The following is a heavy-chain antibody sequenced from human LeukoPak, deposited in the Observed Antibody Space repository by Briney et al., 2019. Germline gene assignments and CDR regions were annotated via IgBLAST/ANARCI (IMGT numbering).Heavy chain of an antibody. Sequence: ASVKVSCKASGYTFTSYGINWVRQATGQGLEWMGWMNPNSGNTGYAQKFQGRVTMTRNTSISTAYMELSSLRSEDTAVYYCARGGFIDCSSTSCYPVTWFDPWGQGTLVTVSS. V-gene: IGHV1-8*01. CDR1: GYTFTSYG. CDR2: MNPNSGNT. CDR3: ARGGFIDCSSTSCYPVTWFDP. J-gene: IGHJ5*02. D-gene: IGHD2-2*01.